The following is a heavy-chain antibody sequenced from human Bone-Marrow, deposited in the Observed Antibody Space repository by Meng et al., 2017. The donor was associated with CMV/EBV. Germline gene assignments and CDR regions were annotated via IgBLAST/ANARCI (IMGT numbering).Heavy chain of an antibody. CDR3: ARDLAARRTKGMDV. V-gene: IGHV3-21*01. Sequence: GGSLRLSCAASGFTFSSYSMNWVRQAPGKGLEWVSSISSSSSYIYYADSVKGRFTISRDNAKNSLYLQMNSLRAEDTAVYYCARDLAARRTKGMDVWGQGTTVTVSS. CDR1: GFTFSSYS. D-gene: IGHD6-6*01. J-gene: IGHJ6*02. CDR2: ISSSSSYI.